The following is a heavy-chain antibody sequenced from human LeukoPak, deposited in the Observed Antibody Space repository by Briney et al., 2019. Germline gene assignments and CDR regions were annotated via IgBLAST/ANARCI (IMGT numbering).Heavy chain of an antibody. CDR2: IYPGDSDT. J-gene: IGHJ4*02. D-gene: IGHD6-19*01. Sequence: GESLEISCQGSGSRFTSYWIGWVRQLPGKGLGWMGIIYPGDSDTRYSPSFQGQVTISADKSISTAYLQWSSLKASDTAMYYCARRGGSGWYHNWGQGTLVTVSS. CDR3: ARRGGSGWYHN. CDR1: GSRFTSYW. V-gene: IGHV5-51*01.